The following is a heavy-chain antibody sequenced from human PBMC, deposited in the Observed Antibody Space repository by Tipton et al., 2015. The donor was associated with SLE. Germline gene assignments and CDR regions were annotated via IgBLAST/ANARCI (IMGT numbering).Heavy chain of an antibody. CDR1: GGSISTYY. CDR3: ARDGVTTVTTMKDYGMDV. D-gene: IGHD4-17*01. V-gene: IGHV4-59*01. Sequence: TLSLTCTVSGGSISTYYWSWIRQPPGKGLEWIGYMYYGGSTNYKPSLKSRVTISVDTSKNQFSLKLNSVTAADTAVYYCARDGVTTVTTMKDYGMDVWGQGTTVTVSS. CDR2: MYYGGST. J-gene: IGHJ6*02.